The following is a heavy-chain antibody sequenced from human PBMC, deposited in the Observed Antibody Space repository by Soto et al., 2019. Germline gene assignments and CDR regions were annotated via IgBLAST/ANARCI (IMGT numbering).Heavy chain of an antibody. J-gene: IGHJ6*02. Sequence: SETLSLTCTVSGGSISSYFWSWIRQPAGKGLEWIGRIYGSGSSNYNPSLKSRVTMSVDTSKNQFSLKLSSVTAADTAVYYCAREEQLGPYYYYAMDVWGRGITVTVSS. CDR2: IYGSGSS. V-gene: IGHV4-4*07. D-gene: IGHD6-6*01. CDR3: AREEQLGPYYYYAMDV. CDR1: GGSISSYF.